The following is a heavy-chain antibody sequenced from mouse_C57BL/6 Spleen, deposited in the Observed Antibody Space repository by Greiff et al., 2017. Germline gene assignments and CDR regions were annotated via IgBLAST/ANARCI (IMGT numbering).Heavy chain of an antibody. CDR2: IDPSDSET. CDR1: GYTFTSYW. D-gene: IGHD3-2*02. Sequence: QVQLKQPGAELVRPGSSVKLSCKASGYTFTSYWMHWVKQRPIQGLEWIGNIDPSDSETHYNQKFKDKATLTVDKSSSTAYMQLSSLTAEDSAVYYWAREGVQAWFAYWGQGTLVTVSA. V-gene: IGHV1-52*01. CDR3: AREGVQAWFAY. J-gene: IGHJ3*01.